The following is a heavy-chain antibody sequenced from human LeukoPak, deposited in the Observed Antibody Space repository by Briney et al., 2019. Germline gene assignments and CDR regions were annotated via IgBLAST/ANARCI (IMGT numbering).Heavy chain of an antibody. CDR3: ARGGGGLLSPFYY. Sequence: SGTLSLTCAVSGGSIRSGGYSGSWIRQPRGEGVAWFGYIYHIGSTYYNPSLKSRVTISVDRSKNQFSLKLSTVTAADTAVYYCARGGGGLLSPFYYWGEGTLVTVSS. CDR2: IYHIGST. J-gene: IGHJ4*02. CDR1: GGSIRSGGYS. V-gene: IGHV4-30-2*01. D-gene: IGHD3-10*01.